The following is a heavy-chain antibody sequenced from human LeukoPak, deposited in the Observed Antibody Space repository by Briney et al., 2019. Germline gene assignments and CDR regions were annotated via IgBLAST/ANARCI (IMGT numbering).Heavy chain of an antibody. CDR3: ARDKFPLVGATGDDGFDI. J-gene: IGHJ3*02. CDR1: GGSIRSSNW. D-gene: IGHD1-26*01. V-gene: IGHV4-4*02. CDR2: IYHSGST. Sequence: PSETLSLTCAVSGGSIRSSNWWSWVRQPPGKGLEWIGEIYHSGSTNYNPSLKSRVTISVDKSKNQFSLKLSSVTAADTAVYYCARDKFPLVGATGDDGFDIWGPGTMVTVSS.